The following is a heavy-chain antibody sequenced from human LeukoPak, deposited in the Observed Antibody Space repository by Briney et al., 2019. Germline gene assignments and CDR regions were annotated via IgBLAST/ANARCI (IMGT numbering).Heavy chain of an antibody. J-gene: IGHJ4*02. CDR1: GFTFGDYA. V-gene: IGHV3-7*01. Sequence: GGSLRLSCTASGFTFGDYAMSWFRQAPGKGLEWVANIKQDGSGKYYVDSVKGRFTISRDNAKNSLYLQMNSVRAEDTAVYYCVRDFRFLDDYWGQGTLVSVSS. CDR3: VRDFRFLDDY. CDR2: IKQDGSGK. D-gene: IGHD3-3*01.